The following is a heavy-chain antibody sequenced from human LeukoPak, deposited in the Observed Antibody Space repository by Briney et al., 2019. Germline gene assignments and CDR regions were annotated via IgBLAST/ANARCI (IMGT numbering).Heavy chain of an antibody. V-gene: IGHV3-48*01. J-gene: IGHJ4*02. Sequence: GGSLRLSCAASGFTFSTHSMNWVRRAPGKGLEWLSNIGSSGSPISYADSVKGRFTISRDNAKNSLYLQMNSLRAEDTAIYYCATAYGSQWGQGTLVTVSS. CDR1: GFTFSTHS. D-gene: IGHD2-15*01. CDR3: ATAYGSQ. CDR2: IGSSGSPI.